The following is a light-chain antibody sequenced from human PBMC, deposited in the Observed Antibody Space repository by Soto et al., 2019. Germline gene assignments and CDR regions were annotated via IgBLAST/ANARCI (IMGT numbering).Light chain of an antibody. J-gene: IGLJ2*01. Sequence: QSALTQPPSASGSPGQSVTISCTGTSGDVGGYNYVSWYQQHPGKAPKFLIFEVSRRPSGVPARFSGSKSGNTASLTVPGHQADDEADYYCSSYAGSNNAVIFGGGTKLTVL. V-gene: IGLV2-8*01. CDR2: EVS. CDR3: SSYAGSNNAVI. CDR1: SGDVGGYNY.